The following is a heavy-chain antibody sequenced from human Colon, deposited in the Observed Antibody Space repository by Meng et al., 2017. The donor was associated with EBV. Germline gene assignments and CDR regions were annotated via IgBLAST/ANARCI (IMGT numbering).Heavy chain of an antibody. D-gene: IGHD5-12*01. V-gene: IGHV4-30-4*01. Sequence: LPDSVPRLRTSSTTLALTCTGPDAPINCRDYFWDRIRQPPGKGLGGSPHIYYCRNSYYTPSLKSRATISIDTSKKQFSLSLSSVTAADTAVYFCARVGGDNGYEYYFDFWGQGTLVTVSS. CDR1: DAPINCRDYF. CDR3: ARVGGDNGYEYYFDF. CDR2: IYYCRNS. J-gene: IGHJ4*02.